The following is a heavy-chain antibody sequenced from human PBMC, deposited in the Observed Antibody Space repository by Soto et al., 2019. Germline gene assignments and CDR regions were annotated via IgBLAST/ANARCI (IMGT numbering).Heavy chain of an antibody. V-gene: IGHV3-74*01. J-gene: IGHJ5*02. CDR2: INSDASHT. Sequence: EVQLVESGGGLVQPGGSLRLSCAASGFTFSTYWMHWIRQVPGKGLEWVSRINSDASHTYYADSVKGRFTISRDNAKNGLHVSMNSWRAEYTAVDYCVRDGHCITTSCYGNSFEPWGQGILVTVSS. CDR1: GFTFSTYW. D-gene: IGHD2-2*01. CDR3: VRDGHCITTSCYGNSFEP.